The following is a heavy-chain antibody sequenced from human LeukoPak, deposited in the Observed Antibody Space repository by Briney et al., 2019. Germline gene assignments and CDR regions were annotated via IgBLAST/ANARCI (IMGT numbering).Heavy chain of an antibody. Sequence: GGSLRLSCAASGFTFSIYSVNWVRQAPGKGLEWLSSITSSSNYIYYADSVKGRFTISRDNVQNSLYLQMNSLRAEDTAMYYCARDRGYFDNWGQGTLVTVCS. CDR2: ITSSSNYI. CDR3: ARDRGYFDN. V-gene: IGHV3-21*01. CDR1: GFTFSIYS. J-gene: IGHJ4*02.